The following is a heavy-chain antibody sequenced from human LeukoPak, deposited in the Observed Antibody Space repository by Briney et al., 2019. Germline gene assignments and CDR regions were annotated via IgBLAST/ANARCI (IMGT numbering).Heavy chain of an antibody. Sequence: SETLSLTCAVYGGSFSGYYWSWIRQPPGKGLEWIGEINHSGSTNYNPSLKSRVTISVDTSKNQFSLKLSAVTAADTAVYYCARGGLRFLEWLSSFDYWGQGTLVTVSS. CDR1: GGSFSGYY. CDR2: INHSGST. CDR3: ARGGLRFLEWLSSFDY. D-gene: IGHD3-3*01. V-gene: IGHV4-34*01. J-gene: IGHJ4*02.